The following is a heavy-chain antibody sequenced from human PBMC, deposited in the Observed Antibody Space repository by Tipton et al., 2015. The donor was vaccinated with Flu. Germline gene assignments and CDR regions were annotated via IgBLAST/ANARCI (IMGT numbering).Heavy chain of an antibody. J-gene: IGHJ4*02. Sequence: TLSLTCSVSGYSIRSAYYWGWVRRPPGKGLEWIGTIYHSGTTYYNPSLKSRLTISVDTSKNQFSLRLSSVAAADTAVYYCARAGGSYPDLYYFDYWGQGLLVTVSS. D-gene: IGHD1-26*01. CDR2: IYHSGTT. CDR1: GYSIRSAYY. CDR3: ARAGGSYPDLYYFDY. V-gene: IGHV4-38-2*02.